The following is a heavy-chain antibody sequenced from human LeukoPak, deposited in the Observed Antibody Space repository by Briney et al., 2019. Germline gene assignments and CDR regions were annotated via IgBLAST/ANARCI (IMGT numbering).Heavy chain of an antibody. CDR3: AKEGLYYYYYMDV. CDR1: GFTFSSYG. V-gene: IGHV3-30*02. Sequence: GGSLRLSCAASGFTFSSYGMHWVRQAPGEGLEWVAFIRYDGSNKYYADSVKGRFTISRDNSKNTPYLQMNSLRAEDTAVYYCAKEGLYYYYYMDVWGKGTTVTVSS. CDR2: IRYDGSNK. J-gene: IGHJ6*03.